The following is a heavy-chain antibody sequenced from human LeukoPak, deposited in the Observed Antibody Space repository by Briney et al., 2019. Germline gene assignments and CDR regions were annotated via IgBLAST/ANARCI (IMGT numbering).Heavy chain of an antibody. CDR1: GFTFSNAW. CDR3: IRHTAMGRFDY. V-gene: IGHV3-15*01. J-gene: IGHJ4*02. Sequence: PGGSLRLSCAASGFTFSNAWMSWVRQAPGKGLEWVGRIKSKTDGGTTDYAAPVKGRFTISRDDSKNTLYLQMNSLKTEDTAVYYCIRHTAMGRFDYWGQGTLATVSS. D-gene: IGHD5-18*01. CDR2: IKSKTDGGTT.